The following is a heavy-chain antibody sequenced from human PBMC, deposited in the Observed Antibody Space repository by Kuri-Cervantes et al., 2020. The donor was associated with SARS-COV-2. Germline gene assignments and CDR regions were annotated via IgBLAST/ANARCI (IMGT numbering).Heavy chain of an antibody. CDR3: ASDYYDSSGYYHGSDY. D-gene: IGHD3-22*01. V-gene: IGHV3-7*01. Sequence: GESLKISCAASGFTFNSYWMSWVRQAPGKGLEWVANIKQDGSEKYYVDSVKGRFTISRDNAKNSLYLQMNSLRDEDTAVYYCASDYYDSSGYYHGSDYWGQGTLVTVSS. J-gene: IGHJ4*02. CDR2: IKQDGSEK. CDR1: GFTFNSYW.